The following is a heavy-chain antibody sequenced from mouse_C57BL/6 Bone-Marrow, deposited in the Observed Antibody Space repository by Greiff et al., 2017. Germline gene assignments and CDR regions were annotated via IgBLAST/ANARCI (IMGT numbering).Heavy chain of an antibody. V-gene: IGHV2-5*01. CDR1: GFSLTSYG. J-gene: IGHJ1*03. CDR3: AKRALSGYFDV. Sequence: VQLQESGPGLVQPSQSLSITCTVSGFSLTSYGVHWVRQSPGKGLEWLGVIWRGGSTDYNAAFMSRLSITKDNSNSQVFIKMNSLHADDTAIYYSAKRALSGYFDVWGTETTVTVSS. D-gene: IGHD6-1*01. CDR2: IWRGGST.